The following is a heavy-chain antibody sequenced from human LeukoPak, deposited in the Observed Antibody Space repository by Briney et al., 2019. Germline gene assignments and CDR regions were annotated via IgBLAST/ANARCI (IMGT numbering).Heavy chain of an antibody. CDR3: ARVRLSVFEN. CDR1: GGSINSSSHY. J-gene: IGHJ4*02. V-gene: IGHV4-39*07. CDR2: MYHSGST. Sequence: HPSETLSLTCTVSGGSINSSSHYWGWLRQPPGKGLEWIGSMYHSGSTYYNPSLKSRVSLSADTSKNQFSLRLRSVTAADTAVYYCARVRLSVFENWGQGTLVTVSS. D-gene: IGHD3-16*02.